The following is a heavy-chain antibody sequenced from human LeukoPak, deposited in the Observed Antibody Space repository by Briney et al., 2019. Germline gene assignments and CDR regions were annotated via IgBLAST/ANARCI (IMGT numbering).Heavy chain of an antibody. CDR2: ISYDGSNK. J-gene: IGHJ4*02. D-gene: IGHD5-24*01. V-gene: IGHV3-30-3*01. CDR1: GFTLSSYA. Sequence: GRSLRLSCAASGFTLSSYAMHWVRQAPGKGLEWVAVISYDGSNKYYADSVKGRLTISRDNSKNTLYLQVNSLRAEDTAVYYCARDNGYNVGYLDYWGQGTLVAVSS. CDR3: ARDNGYNVGYLDY.